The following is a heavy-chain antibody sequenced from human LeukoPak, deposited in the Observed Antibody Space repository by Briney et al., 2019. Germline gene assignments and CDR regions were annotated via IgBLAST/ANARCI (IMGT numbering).Heavy chain of an antibody. J-gene: IGHJ4*02. CDR3: AKTLIAYCGGDCYSLDY. V-gene: IGHV3-23*01. CDR1: GFTFSSYA. CDR2: ISGSGGST. D-gene: IGHD2-21*02. Sequence: GGSLRLSCAASGFTFSSYAMSWVRQAPGKGLEWVSAISGSGGSTYYADSVKGRFAISRDNSKNTLYLQMNSLRAEDTAVYYCAKTLIAYCGGDCYSLDYWGQGTLVTVSS.